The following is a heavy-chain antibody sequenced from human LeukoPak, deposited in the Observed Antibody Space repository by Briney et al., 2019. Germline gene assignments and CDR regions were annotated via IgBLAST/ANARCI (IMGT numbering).Heavy chain of an antibody. CDR3: ARGKIWSPVYLSH. V-gene: IGHV4-59*08. D-gene: IGHD3-10*01. J-gene: IGHJ4*02. Sequence: SETLSLTCTVSGGSITNYYWSWIRQPPGKGLEWIGYIYYNGSTIYNPSLKSRVAISVDTSKNQFSLKLRSVTAADTAVYYCARGKIWSPVYLSHWGQGTLVTVSS. CDR1: GGSITNYY. CDR2: IYYNGST.